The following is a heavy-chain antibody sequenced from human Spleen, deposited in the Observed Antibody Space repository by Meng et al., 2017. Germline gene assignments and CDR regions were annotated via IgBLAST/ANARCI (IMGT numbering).Heavy chain of an antibody. J-gene: IGHJ4*02. D-gene: IGHD3-10*01. CDR2: INGVFGTT. CDR3: ARGHRTVRGGRYYFDY. V-gene: IGHV1-69*05. CDR1: GGIFSSYV. Sequence: SVKVSCKASGGIFSSYVIGWVRQAPGQGLEWMGGINGVFGTTNYAQKFQGRVTITRNTSISTAYMELSSLRSEDTAVYYCARGHRTVRGGRYYFDYWGQGTLVTVSS.